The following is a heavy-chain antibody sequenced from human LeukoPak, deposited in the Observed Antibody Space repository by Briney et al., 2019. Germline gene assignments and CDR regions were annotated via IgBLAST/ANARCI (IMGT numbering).Heavy chain of an antibody. CDR1: GFTFSNYL. V-gene: IGHV3-74*01. D-gene: IGHD2-8*01. CDR2: INSDESNT. Sequence: HAGGSLRLSCAASGFTFSNYLMHWVRHAPGKGLVWVSRINSDESNTNSYADSVKGRFTISRDNAKNTLYLQMNSLRAEDTAVYFCGRGGNGIDIWGQGTTVIVSS. J-gene: IGHJ3*02. CDR3: GRGGNGIDI.